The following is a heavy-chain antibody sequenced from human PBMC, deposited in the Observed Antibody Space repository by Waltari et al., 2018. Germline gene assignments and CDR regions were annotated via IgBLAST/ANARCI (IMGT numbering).Heavy chain of an antibody. CDR3: ARGDDSSGSSDAFDT. CDR2: IRSKAYGGTT. D-gene: IGHD3-22*01. Sequence: EVQLVQSGGGLVQPGRSLRLSCTASGFTVGDQAMAWVRQAPGKGLEWVGFIRSKAYGGTTEYAASVKGRFIISRDDSKSIAYLQMNSLKTEDTAVYFCARGDDSSGSSDAFDTWGLGTLVTVSS. V-gene: IGHV3-49*04. J-gene: IGHJ3*02. CDR1: GFTVGDQA.